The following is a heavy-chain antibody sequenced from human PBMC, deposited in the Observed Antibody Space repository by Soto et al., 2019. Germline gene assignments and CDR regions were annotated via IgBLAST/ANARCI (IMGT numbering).Heavy chain of an antibody. D-gene: IGHD3-22*01. Sequence: QVQLVQSGAEVKKPGSSVKVSCKASGGTFSSYAISWVRQAPGQGLEWMGGIIPIFGTANYAQKFQGRVTITADESTRTADMELSSLRSEDTAVYYCASHYDTSGYYRFGDYWGQGTLVTVSS. CDR2: IIPIFGTA. CDR3: ASHYDTSGYYRFGDY. V-gene: IGHV1-69*12. J-gene: IGHJ4*02. CDR1: GGTFSSYA.